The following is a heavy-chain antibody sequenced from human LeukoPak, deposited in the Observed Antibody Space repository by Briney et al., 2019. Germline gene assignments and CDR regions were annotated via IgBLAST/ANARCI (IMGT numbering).Heavy chain of an antibody. CDR2: INHSGST. V-gene: IGHV4-34*01. CDR1: GGSFSGYY. Sequence: SETLSLTCAVYGGSFSGYYWSWIRQPPGKGLEWIGEINHSGSTNYNPSLKSRVTISVDTSKNQFSLKLSSVTAADTAVYYCARQDPVAGTAFDIWGQGTMVTVSS. CDR3: ARQDPVAGTAFDI. J-gene: IGHJ3*02. D-gene: IGHD6-19*01.